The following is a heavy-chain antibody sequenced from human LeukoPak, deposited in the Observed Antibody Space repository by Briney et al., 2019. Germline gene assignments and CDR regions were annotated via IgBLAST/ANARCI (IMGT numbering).Heavy chain of an antibody. CDR2: INPNSGGT. CDR3: ARVGDYYDSSGDFDY. V-gene: IGHV1-2*02. Sequence: ASVKVSCTASGYTFTGYYMHWVRQAPGQGLEWMGWINPNSGGTNYAQKFQGRVTMTRDTSISTAYMELSRLRSDDTAVYYCARVGDYYDSSGDFDYWGQGTLVTVPS. CDR1: GYTFTGYY. J-gene: IGHJ4*02. D-gene: IGHD3-22*01.